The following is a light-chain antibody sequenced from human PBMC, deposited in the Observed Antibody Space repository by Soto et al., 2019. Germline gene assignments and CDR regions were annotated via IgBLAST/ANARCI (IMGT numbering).Light chain of an antibody. V-gene: IGKV2D-29*02. CDR3: MQSTQLPPT. J-gene: IGKJ5*01. Sequence: DIVMTQSPLSLTVTPGEAASISCRSSQSLLHKNGNTYFNWYLQQPVQSPRVLIYEVSTRVSGVPDRFSGSGSGTDFTLEISRVETDDVGIYSCMQSTQLPPTFGQGTRPAI. CDR2: EVS. CDR1: QSLLHKNGNTY.